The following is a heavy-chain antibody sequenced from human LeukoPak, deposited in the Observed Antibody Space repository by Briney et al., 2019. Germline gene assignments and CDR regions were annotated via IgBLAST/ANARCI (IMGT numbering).Heavy chain of an antibody. V-gene: IGHV4-39*07. J-gene: IGHJ5*02. Sequence: PSETLSLTCTVSGGSISRIPYYWGWLRQPPGKGLEWIGHIDKSGSTSHNPSLESRVTISLDMSKNQFSLMQSSVTGPDTAVYYCAGGGGQYTPWGQGTRVSVSS. CDR3: AGGGGQYTP. D-gene: IGHD3-3*01. CDR2: IDKSGST. CDR1: GGSISRIPYY.